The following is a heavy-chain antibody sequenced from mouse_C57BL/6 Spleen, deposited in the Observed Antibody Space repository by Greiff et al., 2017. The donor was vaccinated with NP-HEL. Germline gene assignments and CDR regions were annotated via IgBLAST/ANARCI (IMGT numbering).Heavy chain of an antibody. J-gene: IGHJ2*01. Sequence: QVQLQQSGAELVKPGASVKLSCKASGYTFTEYTIHWVKQRSGQGLEWIGWFYPGSGSIKYNEKFKDKATLTADKSSSTVYMELSRLTAEDSAVYFCARHEKTTVVATEGYFDYWGQGTTLTVSS. D-gene: IGHD1-1*01. CDR2: FYPGSGSI. CDR1: GYTFTEYT. CDR3: ARHEKTTVVATEGYFDY. V-gene: IGHV1-62-2*01.